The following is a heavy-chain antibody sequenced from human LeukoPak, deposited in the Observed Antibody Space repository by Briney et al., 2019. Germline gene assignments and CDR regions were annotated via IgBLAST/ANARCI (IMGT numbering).Heavy chain of an antibody. CDR2: IYYSGST. J-gene: IGHJ6*02. Sequence: TSETLSLTCTVSGGSISSYYWSWIRQPPGKGLEWIGYIYYSGSTNYNPSLKSRVTISVDTSKNQFSLKLSSVTAADTAVYYCARHPSTDGNPAYYGMDVWGQGTTVTVSS. D-gene: IGHD2-8*02. CDR3: ARHPSTDGNPAYYGMDV. V-gene: IGHV4-59*08. CDR1: GGSISSYY.